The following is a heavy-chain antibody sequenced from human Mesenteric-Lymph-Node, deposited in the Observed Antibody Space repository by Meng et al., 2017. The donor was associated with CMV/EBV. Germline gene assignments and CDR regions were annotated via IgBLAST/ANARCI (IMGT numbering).Heavy chain of an antibody. CDR3: AKGLAVVVSAQDWFDP. CDR1: GFTFSDVY. CDR2: ISGSGGST. D-gene: IGHD2-2*01. V-gene: IGHV3-23*01. Sequence: GGSLRLSCAASGFTFSDVYMDWVRQAPGQGLEWVSSISGSGGSTYYADSVKGRFTISRDNSKNTLYLQMSSLRAEDTAVYYCAKGLAVVVSAQDWFDPWGQGTLVTVSS. J-gene: IGHJ5*02.